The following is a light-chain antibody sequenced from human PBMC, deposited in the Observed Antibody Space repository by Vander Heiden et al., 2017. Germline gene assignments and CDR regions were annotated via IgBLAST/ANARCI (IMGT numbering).Light chain of an antibody. J-gene: IGKJ4*01. V-gene: IGKV1-9*01. CDR1: QGISSY. Sequence: QGISSYLAWYQQKPGKAPKLLIYVASTLQSGVPSRFSGSGSGTDCTLTISSRQPEDFATYYCQQLNSYPLTFGGGTKVEIK. CDR3: QQLNSYPLT. CDR2: VAS.